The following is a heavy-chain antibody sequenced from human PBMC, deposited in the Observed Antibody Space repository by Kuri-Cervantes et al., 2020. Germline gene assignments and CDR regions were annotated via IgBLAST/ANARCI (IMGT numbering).Heavy chain of an antibody. V-gene: IGHV4-39*07. CDR1: GDSINSDNSY. J-gene: IGHJ6*03. CDR2: IYYIGST. Sequence: SETLSLTCTVSGDSINSDNSYWGWIRQPPGKGLEWIGTIYYIGSTYYNPSLNRRLTISVDTSKNQFSLKLTSVTAADTAVYYCAREGGMVRGVRPYYFYMDVWGKGTTVTVSS. CDR3: AREGGMVRGVRPYYFYMDV. D-gene: IGHD3-10*01.